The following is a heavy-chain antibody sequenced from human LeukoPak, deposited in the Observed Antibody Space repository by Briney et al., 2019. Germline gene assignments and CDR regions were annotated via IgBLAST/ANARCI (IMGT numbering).Heavy chain of an antibody. Sequence: PGGSLRLSCAASGFTVSSNYMSWVRQAPGKGLEWVSVIYSGGSTYYADSVKGRFTISRDNSKNTLYLQMNSLRAEDTAVYYCAKATRAYGDSYCFDYWGQGTLVTVSS. D-gene: IGHD4-17*01. CDR1: GFTVSSNY. J-gene: IGHJ4*02. V-gene: IGHV3-66*01. CDR2: IYSGGST. CDR3: AKATRAYGDSYCFDY.